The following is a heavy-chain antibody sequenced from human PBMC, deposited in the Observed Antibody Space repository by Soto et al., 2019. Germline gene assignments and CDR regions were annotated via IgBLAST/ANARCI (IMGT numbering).Heavy chain of an antibody. CDR2: ISSSGSTI. J-gene: IGHJ6*02. CDR1: GFTFSSYE. Sequence: PGGSLRLSCAASGFTFSSYEMNWVRQAPGKGLEWVSYISSSGSTIYYADSVKGRFTISRDNAKNSLYLQMNSLRAEDTAVYYCAREPDIVLMNVYYYGMDVWGQGTTVTVSS. CDR3: AREPDIVLMNVYYYGMDV. D-gene: IGHD2-8*01. V-gene: IGHV3-48*03.